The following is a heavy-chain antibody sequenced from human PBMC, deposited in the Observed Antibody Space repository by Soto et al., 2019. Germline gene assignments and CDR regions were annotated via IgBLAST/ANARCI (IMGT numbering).Heavy chain of an antibody. CDR3: ARIASAGRGWDV. J-gene: IGHJ6*02. D-gene: IGHD6-13*01. CDR2: IKQDGSEK. CDR1: GFTFSSYW. Sequence: EVQLVESGGGLVQPGGSLRLSCAASGFTFSSYWMSWVRQAPVKGLVWVGNIKQDGSEKNYVDFVEGRFTISRDNAENSLYRQMNSLRAEDTAVYYCARIASAGRGWDVWGQGTTVVVSS. V-gene: IGHV3-7*01.